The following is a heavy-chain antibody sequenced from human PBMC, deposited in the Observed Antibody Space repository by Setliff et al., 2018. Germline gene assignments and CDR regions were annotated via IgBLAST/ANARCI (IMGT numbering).Heavy chain of an antibody. CDR3: VRDTTSGWMLTN. CDR2: ISSSSSYI. J-gene: IGHJ4*02. Sequence: PGGSLRLSCAASGFTFSSYNMNWVRQAPGKGLEWVSFISSSSSYIYYADSVKGRFTMSRDNAKNSLYLQMDSLRAEDTAVYYCVRDTTSGWMLTNWGQGTLVTVSS. D-gene: IGHD6-25*01. CDR1: GFTFSSYN. V-gene: IGHV3-21*01.